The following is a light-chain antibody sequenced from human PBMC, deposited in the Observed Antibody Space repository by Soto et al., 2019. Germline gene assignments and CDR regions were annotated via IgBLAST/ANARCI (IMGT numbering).Light chain of an antibody. J-gene: IGKJ1*01. CDR1: QSISSW. Sequence: DIQMTQSPSTLSSSLVDRVTITFRASQSISSWLAWYQQKPGKAPKLLIYDASSLESGVPSRFSGSGSGTEFTLTISRLEPEDFAVYYCQQYGSSPRTFGQGTKVDI. V-gene: IGKV1-5*01. CDR3: QQYGSSPRT. CDR2: DAS.